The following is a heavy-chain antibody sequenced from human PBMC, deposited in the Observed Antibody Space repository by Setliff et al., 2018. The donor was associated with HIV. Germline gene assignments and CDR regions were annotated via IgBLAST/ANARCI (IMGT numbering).Heavy chain of an antibody. CDR1: GYTLSELS. V-gene: IGHV1-24*01. Sequence: GASVKVSCKIYGYTLSELSMHWVRQAPGKGLEWMGYFDPQDGETVYAQKFQGRVTLTEDTSTGTAYMELSGLRSEDTAVYYCARDQGGDFWGGYIQQSHYFYMDVWGKGTAVTVSS. J-gene: IGHJ6*03. CDR2: FDPQDGET. CDR3: ARDQGGDFWGGYIQQSHYFYMDV. D-gene: IGHD3-3*01.